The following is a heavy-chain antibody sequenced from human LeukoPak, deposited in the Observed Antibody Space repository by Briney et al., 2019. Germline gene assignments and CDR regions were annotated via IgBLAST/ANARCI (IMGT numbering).Heavy chain of an antibody. CDR3: ARGPIYGSGSFFKL. CDR2: MNPNSGNT. D-gene: IGHD3-10*01. CDR1: GYTFTSYD. J-gene: IGHJ4*02. V-gene: IGHV1-8*01. Sequence: ASVKASCKASGYTFTSYDINWVRQATGQGLEWMGWMNPNSGNTGYAQKFQGRVTMTRNTSISTAYMELSSLRSEDTAVYYCARGPIYGSGSFFKLWGQGTLVTVSS.